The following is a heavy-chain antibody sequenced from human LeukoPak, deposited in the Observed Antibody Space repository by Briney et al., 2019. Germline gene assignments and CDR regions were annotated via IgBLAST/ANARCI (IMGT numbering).Heavy chain of an antibody. CDR2: IYYSGST. J-gene: IGHJ4*02. CDR1: GGSISSHY. V-gene: IGHV4-59*11. D-gene: IGHD6-13*01. CDR3: ARDRTAAGTFAY. Sequence: PSETLSLTCTVSGGSISSHYWSWIRQPPGKGLEWIGYIYYSGSTNYNPSLKSRVTISVDTSKNQFSLKLSSVTAADTAVYYCARDRTAAGTFAYWGQGTLVTVSS.